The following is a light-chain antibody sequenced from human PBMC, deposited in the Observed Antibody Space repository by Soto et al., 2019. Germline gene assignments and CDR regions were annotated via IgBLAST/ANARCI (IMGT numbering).Light chain of an antibody. Sequence: QSALTQPASVSGSPGQSITISCTGTSSDVGTYNLVSWYQQQPGKAPKLIIYEGSKRPSGISSRFSGSRSGNTAYLTVSGLQAEDEADYYCCSYAGSYVFGTGSKVTVL. CDR2: EGS. CDR1: SSDVGTYNL. V-gene: IGLV2-23*01. CDR3: CSYAGSYV. J-gene: IGLJ1*01.